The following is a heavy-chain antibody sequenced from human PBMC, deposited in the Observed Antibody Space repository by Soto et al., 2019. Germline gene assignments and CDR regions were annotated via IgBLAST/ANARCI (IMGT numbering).Heavy chain of an antibody. V-gene: IGHV1-69*13. D-gene: IGHD2-2*01. J-gene: IGHJ6*02. CDR3: ARVNGDIVVVPAANYYYYGMDV. CDR2: IIPIFGTA. Sequence: SVKVSCKVSGGTFSSYAISWVRQAPGQGLEWMGGIIPIFGTANYAQKFQGRVTITADESTSTAYMELSSLRSEDTAVYYCARVNGDIVVVPAANYYYYGMDVWGQGPTVTVSS. CDR1: GGTFSSYA.